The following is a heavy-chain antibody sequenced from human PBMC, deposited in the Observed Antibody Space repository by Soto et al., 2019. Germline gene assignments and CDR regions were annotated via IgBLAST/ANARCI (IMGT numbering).Heavy chain of an antibody. CDR3: ARVPEYSSSSGEGYFDY. Sequence: QVQLVQSGAEVKKPGSSVKVSCKASGGTFSSYAISWVRQAPGQGLEWVGGIIPIFGTANYAQKFQGRVTITADESTSTAYMDLSGLGSEDTAVYYCARVPEYSSSSGEGYFDYWGQGTLVTVFS. J-gene: IGHJ4*02. V-gene: IGHV1-69*01. D-gene: IGHD6-6*01. CDR1: GGTFSSYA. CDR2: IIPIFGTA.